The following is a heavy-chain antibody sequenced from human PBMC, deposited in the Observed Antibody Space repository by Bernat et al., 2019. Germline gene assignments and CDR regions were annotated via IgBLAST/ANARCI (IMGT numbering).Heavy chain of an antibody. D-gene: IGHD6-13*01. CDR1: GFTFTSSA. J-gene: IGHJ3*02. CDR3: AADGSSWRAFDI. CDR2: IVVDSGNT. Sequence: QMQLVQSGPEVKKPGTSVKVSCKASGFTFTSSAVQWVRQARGQRLEWIGWIVVDSGNTNYAQKFQERVTITRDMSTSTAYMELSSLRSEDTAVYYCAADGSSWRAFDIWGQGTMVTVSS. V-gene: IGHV1-58*01.